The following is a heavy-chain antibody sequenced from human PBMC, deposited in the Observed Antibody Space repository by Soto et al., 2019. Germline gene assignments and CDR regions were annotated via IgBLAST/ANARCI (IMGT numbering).Heavy chain of an antibody. CDR3: ARVHHFERWIPPRYYYYGVDV. Sequence: ASVKVSCKASGYTFTSYAMHWVRQAPGQRLEWMGWINAGNGNTKYSQKFPGRVTITRDTSASTAYMELSSLRSEDTSVYYCARVHHFERWIPPRYYYYGVDVWGKGPTGTVYS. V-gene: IGHV1-3*01. D-gene: IGHD5-18*01. J-gene: IGHJ6*04. CDR2: INAGNGNT. CDR1: GYTFTSYA.